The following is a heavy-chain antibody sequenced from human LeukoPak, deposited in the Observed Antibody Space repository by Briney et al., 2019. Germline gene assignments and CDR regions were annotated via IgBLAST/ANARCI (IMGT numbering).Heavy chain of an antibody. J-gene: IGHJ4*02. CDR3: ARGNMEWLPFDN. CDR2: INSNSGGT. D-gene: IGHD5-12*01. Sequence: ASVKVSCKTSGYSFTGYFIHWVRQAPGQGLEWMGWINSNSGGTKYAQKFQGRVTMTRDTSITTAYMELSRLRSDDRAVYYCARGNMEWLPFDNWGQGTLVTVSS. V-gene: IGHV1-2*02. CDR1: GYSFTGYF.